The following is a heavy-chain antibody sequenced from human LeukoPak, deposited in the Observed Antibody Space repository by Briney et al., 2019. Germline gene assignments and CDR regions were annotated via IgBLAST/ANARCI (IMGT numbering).Heavy chain of an antibody. Sequence: LAGGSLRLSCAGSGFTFSTYWMHWVRQAPGGGLVWVSGIDTDGSTTSYADSVKGRFTISRDNAKNTLYLQMTSLRVEDTALYYCAKESGYDVDLEYWGQGALVTVSS. CDR1: GFTFSTYW. CDR3: AKESGYDVDLEY. D-gene: IGHD5-12*01. V-gene: IGHV3-74*01. CDR2: IDTDGSTT. J-gene: IGHJ4*02.